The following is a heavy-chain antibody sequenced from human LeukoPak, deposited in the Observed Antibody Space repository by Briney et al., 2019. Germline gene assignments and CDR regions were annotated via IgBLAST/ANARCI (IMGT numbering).Heavy chain of an antibody. CDR3: AKPISGGLAVTADWFAP. Sequence: GGSLRLSCEASGFAFSFFAMSWLRHAPGKGLEPVSTINANSGTRSYAASVRGRFTISRDNSKNTLYLQLNTLRADDTAVYYCAKPISGGLAVTADWFAPWGQGTLVVVST. J-gene: IGHJ5*01. CDR2: INANSGTR. V-gene: IGHV3-23*01. D-gene: IGHD6-19*01. CDR1: GFAFSFFA.